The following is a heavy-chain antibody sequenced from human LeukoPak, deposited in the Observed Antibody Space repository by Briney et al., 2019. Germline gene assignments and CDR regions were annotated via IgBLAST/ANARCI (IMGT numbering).Heavy chain of an antibody. D-gene: IGHD3-9*01. CDR1: GGSISSGTYY. CDR2: IYTSGST. V-gene: IGHV4-61*02. J-gene: IGHJ4*02. CDR3: ARDIQTGRMYYFDY. Sequence: PSETLSLTCTVSGGSISSGTYYWSWIRQPAGKGLEWIGRIYTSGSTNYNPSLKSRVTISVDTSKNQFSLKLSSVTAADTAVYYCARDIQTGRMYYFDYWGQGTLVTVSS.